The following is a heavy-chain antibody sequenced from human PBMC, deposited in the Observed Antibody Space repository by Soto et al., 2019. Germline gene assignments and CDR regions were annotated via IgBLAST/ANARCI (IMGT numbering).Heavy chain of an antibody. V-gene: IGHV4-34*01. CDR2: INHSGST. CDR1: GGSFSGYY. Sequence: QVQLQQWGAGLLKPSETLSLTCAVYGGSFSGYYWSWIRQLPGKGLERLGEINHSGSTNYNPSLKSRVALSVDTSKIQFSLKLSSVTAADTAVYYCARGVGGSYPLGRKYYYYGMDVWGQGTTVTVSS. J-gene: IGHJ6*02. D-gene: IGHD1-26*01. CDR3: ARGVGGSYPLGRKYYYYGMDV.